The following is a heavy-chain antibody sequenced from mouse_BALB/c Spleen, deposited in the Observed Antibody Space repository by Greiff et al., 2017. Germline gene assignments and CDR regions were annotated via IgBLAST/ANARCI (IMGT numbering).Heavy chain of an antibody. CDR2: IWGGGST. D-gene: IGHD2-2*01. V-gene: IGHV2-6-5*01. CDR1: GFSLTDYG. CDR3: AKQGRGYYYAMDY. J-gene: IGHJ4*01. Sequence: QVQLQQSGPGLVAPSQSLSITCTVSGFSLTDYGVSWIRQPPGKGLEWLGVIWGGGSTYYNSALKSRLSISKDNSKSQVFLKMNSLQTDDTAMYYCAKQGRGYYYAMDYWGQGTSVTVSS.